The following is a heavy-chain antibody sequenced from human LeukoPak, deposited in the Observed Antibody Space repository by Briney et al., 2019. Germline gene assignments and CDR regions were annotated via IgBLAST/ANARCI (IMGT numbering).Heavy chain of an antibody. D-gene: IGHD3-10*01. Sequence: SETLSLTCAVYGGSFSGYYWSWIRQPPGKGLEWIGEINHSGSTSYNPSLKSRVTISVDTSKNQFSLKLSSVTAADTAVYYCARRPRYYYGSGGWFDPWGQGTLVTVSS. CDR2: INHSGST. CDR1: GGSFSGYY. CDR3: ARRPRYYYGSGGWFDP. V-gene: IGHV4-34*01. J-gene: IGHJ5*02.